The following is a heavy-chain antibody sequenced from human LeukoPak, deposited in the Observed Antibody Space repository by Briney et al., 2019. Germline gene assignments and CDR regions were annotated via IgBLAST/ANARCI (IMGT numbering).Heavy chain of an antibody. V-gene: IGHV4-59*01. Sequence: KPSETLSLTCTVSGGTISGYYWSWIRQPPGQGLEWIGNVHYSGTTNCSPSLKSRVTISVDSSKKQFSLKLTSVTAADTAVYYCARGGRSGSYTYYFDYWGLGSLVTVSS. CDR1: GGTISGYY. CDR2: VHYSGTT. J-gene: IGHJ4*02. D-gene: IGHD1-26*01. CDR3: ARGGRSGSYTYYFDY.